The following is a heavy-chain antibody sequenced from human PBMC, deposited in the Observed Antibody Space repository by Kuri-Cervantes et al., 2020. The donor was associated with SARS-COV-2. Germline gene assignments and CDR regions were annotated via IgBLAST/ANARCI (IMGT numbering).Heavy chain of an antibody. CDR3: ARDLYDSSGYYSPHVFDY. Sequence: GESLKISCAASGFTFSSYWMSWVRQAPGKGLEWVANIKQDGSEKYYVDSVKGRFTISRDNAKNPLYLQMNSLRAEDTAVYYCARDLYDSSGYYSPHVFDYWGQGTLVTVSS. D-gene: IGHD3-22*01. V-gene: IGHV3-7*01. J-gene: IGHJ4*02. CDR2: IKQDGSEK. CDR1: GFTFSSYW.